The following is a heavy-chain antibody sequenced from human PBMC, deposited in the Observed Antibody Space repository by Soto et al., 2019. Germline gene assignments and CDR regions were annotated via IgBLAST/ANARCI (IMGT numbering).Heavy chain of an antibody. V-gene: IGHV1-8*01. CDR2: MNTDSGHA. J-gene: IGHJ4*02. D-gene: IGHD6-25*01. Sequence: QVQLVQSGAEVKKPGASVKVSCKASGYTFTNSDINWVRQAPGQGLEWMGWMNTDSGHAAYAQKFQGRVTLTTSTSTSTVYMEMRILGSEDTXXXXXXRRPRCSGGICXYVLDNWGQGT. CDR3: XRRPRCSGGICXYVLDN. CDR1: GYTFTNSD.